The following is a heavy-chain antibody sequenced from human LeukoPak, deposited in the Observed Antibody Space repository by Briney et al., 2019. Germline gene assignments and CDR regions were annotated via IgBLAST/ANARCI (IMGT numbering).Heavy chain of an antibody. CDR3: ARSSWVGHYFDY. D-gene: IGHD1-26*01. CDR1: GGSISSGSYY. J-gene: IGHJ4*02. V-gene: IGHV4-61*02. Sequence: PSETLSLTCTVSGGSISSGSYYWSWIRQPAGKGLEWIGRIYTSGSTNYNPSLKSRVTISVDTSKNQFSLKLSSVTAADTAVYYCARSSWVGHYFDYWGQGTLVTVSS. CDR2: IYTSGST.